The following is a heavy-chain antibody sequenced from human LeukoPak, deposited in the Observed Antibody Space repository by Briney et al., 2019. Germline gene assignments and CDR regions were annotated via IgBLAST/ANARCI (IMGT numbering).Heavy chain of an antibody. CDR2: VNTNSGNT. CDR3: ARGRRIVVLPAAPLYWFDP. Sequence: ASVNLSCKASGYSFTSYDINWVRQATGQGIEWMGWVNTNSGNTGYAQKFQGRVPMTRNTSISTANMELSSLRSEDTAVYSCARGRRIVVLPAAPLYWFDPWGQGTLVTVSS. D-gene: IGHD2-2*01. V-gene: IGHV1-8*01. CDR1: GYSFTSYD. J-gene: IGHJ5*02.